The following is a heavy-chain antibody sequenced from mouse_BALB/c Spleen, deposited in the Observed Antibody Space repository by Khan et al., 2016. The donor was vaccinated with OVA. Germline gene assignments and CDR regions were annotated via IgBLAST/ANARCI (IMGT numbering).Heavy chain of an antibody. D-gene: IGHD1-1*02. V-gene: IGHV2-6-5*01. J-gene: IGHJ4*01. CDR2: IWGGGST. CDR1: GFSLTDYG. CDR3: AKGLWSYYFAVDY. Sequence: QVQLKQSGPGLVAPSQSLSITCSVSGFSLTDYGVSWIRQPPGKGLEWLGVIWGGGSTYYNSVLESRLSISKDNSKSQVFLKMNSLQTDDTAMYYRAKGLWSYYFAVDYWGQGTSVTVSS.